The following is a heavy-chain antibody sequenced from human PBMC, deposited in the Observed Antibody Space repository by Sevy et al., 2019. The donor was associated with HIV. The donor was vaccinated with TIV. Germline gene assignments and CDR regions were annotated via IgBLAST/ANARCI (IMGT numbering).Heavy chain of an antibody. V-gene: IGHV3-74*01. Sequence: GGSLRLCCVASGFTFSSYWMFWVRQAPGKGLVWVSRINTGGSNTNYADSVKGRFTISRDNAKNTLYLQMNSLRAEDTAVYYCARVVGATPHYIDHWGQGTLVTVSS. CDR1: GFTFSSYW. D-gene: IGHD1-26*01. CDR3: ARVVGATPHYIDH. J-gene: IGHJ4*02. CDR2: INTGGSNT.